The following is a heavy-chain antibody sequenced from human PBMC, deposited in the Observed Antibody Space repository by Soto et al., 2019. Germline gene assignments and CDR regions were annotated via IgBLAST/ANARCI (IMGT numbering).Heavy chain of an antibody. Sequence: LSLTCSVSGGSVRSGSYYWTWIRQPPGKGLEWIGYIYQSGTTNYNASLKSRVTISIDTSKNQFFLKLNSVTAADTAVYYCARDSSGRHDYWGQGTLVTVSS. V-gene: IGHV4-61*01. J-gene: IGHJ4*02. D-gene: IGHD3-22*01. CDR1: GGSVRSGSYY. CDR2: IYQSGTT. CDR3: ARDSSGRHDY.